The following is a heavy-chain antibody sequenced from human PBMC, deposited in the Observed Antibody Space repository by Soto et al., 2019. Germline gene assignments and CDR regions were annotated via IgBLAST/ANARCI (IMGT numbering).Heavy chain of an antibody. J-gene: IGHJ3*02. CDR1: GGSISSGGYY. D-gene: IGHD2-15*01. Sequence: KPSETLSLTCTVSGGSISSGGYYWSWIRQHPGKGLEWIGYIYYSGSTYYNPSLKSRVTISVDTSKNQSSLKLSSVTAADTAVYYCARVRLNCSGGSCYSDAFDIWGQGTMVTVSS. CDR2: IYYSGST. V-gene: IGHV4-31*03. CDR3: ARVRLNCSGGSCYSDAFDI.